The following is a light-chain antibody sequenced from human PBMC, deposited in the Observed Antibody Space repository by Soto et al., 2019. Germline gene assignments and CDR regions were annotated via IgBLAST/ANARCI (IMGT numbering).Light chain of an antibody. V-gene: IGKV1-5*01. J-gene: IGKJ2*01. CDR3: QQYNSYAPYT. Sequence: DIQMTQSPSTLSASVGDRVTITCRASQSISSWLAWYQQKPGKAPKLLIYDASSLESGVPSRFSGSGSVTEFTLTTSSLQPDDVAASYCQQYNSYAPYTFGQGTKLEIK. CDR2: DAS. CDR1: QSISSW.